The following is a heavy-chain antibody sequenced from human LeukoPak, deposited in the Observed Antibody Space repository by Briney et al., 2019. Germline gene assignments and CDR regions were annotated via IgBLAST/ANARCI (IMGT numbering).Heavy chain of an antibody. J-gene: IGHJ6*02. CDR2: ISSSSSYI. V-gene: IGHV3-21*01. CDR3: ARGRGLWGSMGSPRSTSCCMDV. CDR1: GFTFSSYS. Sequence: GGSLRLSCAASGFTFSSYSMNWVRQAPGKGLEWVSSISSSSSYIYYADSVKGRFTISRDNAKNSLYLQMNSLRAEDTAVYYCARGRGLWGSMGSPRSTSCCMDVWGQGTTVTVSS. D-gene: IGHD2-2*01.